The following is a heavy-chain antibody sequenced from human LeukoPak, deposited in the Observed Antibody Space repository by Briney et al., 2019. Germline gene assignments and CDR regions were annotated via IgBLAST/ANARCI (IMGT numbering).Heavy chain of an antibody. J-gene: IGHJ4*02. V-gene: IGHV1-2*02. Sequence: GASVKVSCKSSGYTFTGYYLHWVRQAPGQGLEWMGWINPNTGGPKYAQKFQGRVTMTGDTSLSTAYMEVNSLRSDDTAVYDCARDYFGSASYFDYWGQGTLVTVSS. CDR2: INPNTGGP. CDR3: ARDYFGSASYFDY. CDR1: GYTFTGYY. D-gene: IGHD3-10*01.